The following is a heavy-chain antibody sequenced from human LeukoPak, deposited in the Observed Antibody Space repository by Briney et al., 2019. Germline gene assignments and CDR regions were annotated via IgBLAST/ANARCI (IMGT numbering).Heavy chain of an antibody. V-gene: IGHV4-31*03. Sequence: PSQTLSLTCTVSGGSISSGGYFWTWIRQHPGKALEWIGYIYYSGSTYYNPSLKSRVTISVDTSKNQFSLKLSSLTAADTAVYYCARFPYSGYDYWYFDLWGRGTLVTVSS. J-gene: IGHJ2*01. CDR3: ARFPYSGYDYWYFDL. CDR1: GGSISSGGYF. CDR2: IYYSGST. D-gene: IGHD5-12*01.